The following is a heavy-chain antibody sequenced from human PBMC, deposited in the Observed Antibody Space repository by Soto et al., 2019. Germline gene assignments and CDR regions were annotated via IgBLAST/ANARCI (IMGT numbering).Heavy chain of an antibody. CDR3: ARHEVVVVAATTLFDY. CDR2: IDPSDSYT. V-gene: IGHV5-10-1*01. D-gene: IGHD2-15*01. Sequence: PGESLKISCKGSGYSFTIYWISWVRQMPGIGLEWMGRIDPSDSYTNYSPSFQGHVTISADKSIGTAYLQWSSLKASDTAMYYCARHEVVVVAATTLFDYWGQGTLVTVSS. J-gene: IGHJ4*02. CDR1: GYSFTIYW.